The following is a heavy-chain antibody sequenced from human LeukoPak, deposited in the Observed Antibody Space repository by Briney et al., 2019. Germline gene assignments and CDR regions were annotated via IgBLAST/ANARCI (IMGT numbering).Heavy chain of an antibody. Sequence: GGSLRLSCAASGFTVSSNYMSWVRQGPGKGLECVSVISNDGDTYYADSVKGRFTISRDNSKNTLYLQMNSLRAEDTDVYYCAKDSMCRLQGFDYWGQGTLVTVSS. D-gene: IGHD5-24*01. V-gene: IGHV3-53*01. J-gene: IGHJ4*02. CDR1: GFTVSSNY. CDR3: AKDSMCRLQGFDY. CDR2: ISNDGDT.